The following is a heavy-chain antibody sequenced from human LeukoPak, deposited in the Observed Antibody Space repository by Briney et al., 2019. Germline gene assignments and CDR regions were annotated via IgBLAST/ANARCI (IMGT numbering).Heavy chain of an antibody. J-gene: IGHJ3*02. D-gene: IGHD2-15*01. CDR2: INAGNGNT. CDR1: RYTFTSYA. CDR3: ARDRCSGGSCYHDAFDI. V-gene: IGHV1-3*01. Sequence: ASVKVSCKASRYTFTSYAMHWVRQAPGQRLEWMGWINAGNGNTKYSQKFQGRVTITRDTSASTAYMELSSLRSEDTAVYYCARDRCSGGSCYHDAFDIWGQGTMVTVSS.